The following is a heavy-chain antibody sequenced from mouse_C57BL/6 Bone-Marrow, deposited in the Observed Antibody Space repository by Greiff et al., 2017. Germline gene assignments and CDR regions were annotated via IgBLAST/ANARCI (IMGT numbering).Heavy chain of an antibody. CDR2: IHPNSGST. J-gene: IGHJ4*01. V-gene: IGHV1-64*01. Sequence: QVQLQQPGAELVKPGASVKLSCKASGYTFTSYWMHWVKQRPGQGLEWIGMIHPNSGSTNYNEKFKSKATLTVDKSSSTAYMQLSSLTSEDSAVYYCAREGGLLWLRRGYAMDYWGQGTSVTVSS. D-gene: IGHD2-2*01. CDR1: GYTFTSYW. CDR3: AREGGLLWLRRGYAMDY.